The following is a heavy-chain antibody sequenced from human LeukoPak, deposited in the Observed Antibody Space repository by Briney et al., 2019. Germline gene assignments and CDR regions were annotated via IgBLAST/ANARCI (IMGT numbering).Heavy chain of an antibody. J-gene: IGHJ6*02. CDR3: ARYGSGSYSFGMDV. V-gene: IGHV4-59*08. CDR1: GGSISSYY. D-gene: IGHD3-10*01. Sequence: SSETLSLTCTVSGGSISSYYWSWIRQPPGKGLEWIGYIYYSGSTNYNPSLKSRVTISVDTSKNQFSLKLSSVTAADTAVYYCARYGSGSYSFGMDVWGQWTTVTVSS. CDR2: IYYSGST.